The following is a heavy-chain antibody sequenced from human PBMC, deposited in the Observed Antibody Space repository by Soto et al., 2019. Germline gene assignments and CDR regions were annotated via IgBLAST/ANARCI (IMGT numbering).Heavy chain of an antibody. Sequence: SETLSLTCTVSGGSISSYYWSWIRQPPGKGLEWIGYIYYSGSTNYNPSLKSRVTISVDTSKNQFSLKLSSVTAADTAVYYCARLGYSIQRGAFDIWGQGTMVTVSS. V-gene: IGHV4-59*08. CDR1: GGSISSYY. D-gene: IGHD4-4*01. CDR2: IYYSGST. J-gene: IGHJ3*02. CDR3: ARLGYSIQRGAFDI.